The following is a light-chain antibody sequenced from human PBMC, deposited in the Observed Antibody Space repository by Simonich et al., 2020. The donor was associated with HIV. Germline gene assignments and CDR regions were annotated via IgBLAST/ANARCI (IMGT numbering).Light chain of an antibody. CDR1: QSISSG. V-gene: IGKV1-5*03. J-gene: IGKJ1*01. CDR3: QQYNSYSLT. CDR2: KAS. Sequence: DIQMTQSPSTLSASVGDRVTITCRANQSISSGFAWYQQKPGKAPKLLIYKASSLESGVPSRFSGSGSGTEFTLTISSLQPDDFATYYCQQYNSYSLTFGQGTKVEIK.